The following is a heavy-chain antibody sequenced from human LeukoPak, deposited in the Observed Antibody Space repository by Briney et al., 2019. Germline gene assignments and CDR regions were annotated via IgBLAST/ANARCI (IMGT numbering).Heavy chain of an antibody. D-gene: IGHD2-8*01. V-gene: IGHV4-4*02. J-gene: IGHJ4*02. CDR1: GGSISNTNW. CDR3: SRENGAFTPFGY. CDR2: ISLTGLT. Sequence: SETLSLTCGVSGGSISNTNWWSWVRQPPGQGLEWIGEISLTGLTHYNPSLESRVTVSLDKSKNQLSLNLTSVTAADTAVYYCSRENGAFTPFGYWGQGTLVTVSS.